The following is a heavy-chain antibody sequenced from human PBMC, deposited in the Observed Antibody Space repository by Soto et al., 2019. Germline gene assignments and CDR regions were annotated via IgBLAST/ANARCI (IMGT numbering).Heavy chain of an antibody. V-gene: IGHV4-4*02. Sequence: QVQLQESGPGLVKPSGTLSLTCAVSSGSISSSNWWSWVRQPPGKGLEWIGEIYHSGSTNYNPSLKSRVTISVDKSKNQFSLKLSSVTAADTAVYYCARQGGYCSSTSCPRWFDPWGQGNLVTVSS. CDR1: SGSISSSNW. CDR2: IYHSGST. CDR3: ARQGGYCSSTSCPRWFDP. D-gene: IGHD2-2*01. J-gene: IGHJ5*02.